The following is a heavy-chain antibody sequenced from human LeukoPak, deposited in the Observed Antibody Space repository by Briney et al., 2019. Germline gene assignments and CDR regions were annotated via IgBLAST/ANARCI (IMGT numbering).Heavy chain of an antibody. V-gene: IGHV3-23*01. D-gene: IGHD6-13*01. CDR2: ISGSGYST. Sequence: GGSLRLSCAASGFTFSSYAISWVRQAPGKGLEWVSGISGSGYSTYYADSVKGRFTISRANSKNTLYLQMNSLRGEDTAVYYCAKTSGYSSQNFDYWGQGTLVTVSS. CDR1: GFTFSSYA. J-gene: IGHJ4*02. CDR3: AKTSGYSSQNFDY.